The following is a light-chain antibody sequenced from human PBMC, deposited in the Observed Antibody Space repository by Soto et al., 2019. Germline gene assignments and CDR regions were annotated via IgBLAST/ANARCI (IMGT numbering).Light chain of an antibody. J-gene: IGKJ1*01. CDR2: GAS. Sequence: EIVMTQSPATLSVSPGERATLSCRASQSINTNLAWYQQKPGQAPRLLIYGASTRATGIPARFSGSGSGTEFTLTISSLQSEVFAVYYCQQYINWPPWTFGQGTKVDVK. V-gene: IGKV3-15*01. CDR1: QSINTN. CDR3: QQYINWPPWT.